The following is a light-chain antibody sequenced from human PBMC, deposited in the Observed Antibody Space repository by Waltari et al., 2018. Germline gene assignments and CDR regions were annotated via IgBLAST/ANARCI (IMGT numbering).Light chain of an antibody. CDR3: CSYAGRITFVV. J-gene: IGLJ2*01. CDR2: EGT. Sequence: QSALTQPASVSGSPGQSITISCTGTSSDLGGYNFVSWYQQHPGKAPKVLIYEGTKRPSGISNRFSGSKSGITASLTISGLQAEDEADYYCCSYAGRITFVVFGGGTKLTVL. CDR1: SSDLGGYNF. V-gene: IGLV2-23*01.